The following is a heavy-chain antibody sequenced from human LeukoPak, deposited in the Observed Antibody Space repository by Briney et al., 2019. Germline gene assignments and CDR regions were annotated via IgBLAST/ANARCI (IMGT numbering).Heavy chain of an antibody. Sequence: PGGTLRLSCAASGFTFSSYGMSWVRQAPGKRLEWVSAISGSGGSTYYADSVKGRFTISRDNSKNTLYLQVNSLRAEDTAVYYCAKDRYGQLALHYYYYMDVWGKGTTVTISS. CDR3: AKDRYGQLALHYYYYMDV. J-gene: IGHJ6*03. CDR2: ISGSGGST. D-gene: IGHD4-17*01. CDR1: GFTFSSYG. V-gene: IGHV3-23*01.